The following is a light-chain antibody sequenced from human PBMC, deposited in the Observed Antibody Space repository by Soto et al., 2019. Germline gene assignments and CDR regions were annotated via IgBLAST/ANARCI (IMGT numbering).Light chain of an antibody. Sequence: ELVLAQSPGTLSVSPGEIATLSCRASQSVRSSYLAWYQQKPGQAPRLLIYGASNRATGIPDRFSGSGSGTDFTLTISRLEPEDFAVYYCQQYVSPWTFGQGTKVDIK. CDR2: GAS. V-gene: IGKV3-20*01. CDR3: QQYVSPWT. J-gene: IGKJ1*01. CDR1: QSVRSSY.